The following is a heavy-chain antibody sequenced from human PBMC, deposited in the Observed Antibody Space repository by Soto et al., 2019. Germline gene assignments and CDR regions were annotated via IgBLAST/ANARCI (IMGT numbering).Heavy chain of an antibody. CDR1: GYTFTSYA. V-gene: IGHV1-3*01. Sequence: QVQLVQSGAEVKKPGASVKVSCKASGYTFTSYAMHWVRQAPGQRLEWMGWINAGNGNTKYSQKFQGRVTITRDTPASTAYMELSRLRSEDTAVYYCARSRGFYGDYMDVWGKGTTGTVSS. J-gene: IGHJ6*03. CDR3: ARSRGFYGDYMDV. D-gene: IGHD3-10*01. CDR2: INAGNGNT.